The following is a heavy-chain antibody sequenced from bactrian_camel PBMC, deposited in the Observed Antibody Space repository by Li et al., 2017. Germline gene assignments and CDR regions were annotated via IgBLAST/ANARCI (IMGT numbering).Heavy chain of an antibody. V-gene: IGHV3S1*01. CDR3: AEGRGSRGEHCYSLNY. Sequence: HVQLVESGGGLVQPGGSLRLSCAASGFSFDNYYFTWIRQAPGKGPEWVSAIFTGGVFTGYADSVKGRFTISQDSARNTVYLQMNNLQPDDTATYYCAEGRGSRGEHCYSLNYWGQGTQVTVS. J-gene: IGHJ4*01. CDR1: GFSFDNYY. CDR2: IFTGGVFT. D-gene: IGHD6*01.